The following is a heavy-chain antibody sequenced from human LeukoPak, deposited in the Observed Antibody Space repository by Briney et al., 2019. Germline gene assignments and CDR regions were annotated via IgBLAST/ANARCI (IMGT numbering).Heavy chain of an antibody. J-gene: IGHJ5*02. Sequence: PGGSLRLSCAAPGFTVSSNYMSSVCQAPGKGLEWVSVIYSGGSTYYADSVKGRFTISRDNSKNTLYLQMNSLRAEDTAVYYCARALYGSGTFDPWGQGTLVTVSS. CDR1: GFTVSSNY. CDR2: IYSGGST. V-gene: IGHV3-66*01. CDR3: ARALYGSGTFDP. D-gene: IGHD3-10*01.